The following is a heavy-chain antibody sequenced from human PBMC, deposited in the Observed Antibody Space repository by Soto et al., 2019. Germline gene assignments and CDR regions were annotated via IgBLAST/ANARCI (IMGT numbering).Heavy chain of an antibody. D-gene: IGHD1-26*01. CDR2: IYHSGST. Sequence: SETLSLTCAVSGGSISSSSWWSWVRQPPGKGLEWIGEIYHSGSTNYNPSLKSRVTISVDKSKNQFSLKLSSVTAADTAVHYCARGGPMGEGYYYGMDVWGQGTTVTVSS. CDR3: ARGGPMGEGYYYGMDV. V-gene: IGHV4-4*02. CDR1: GGSISSSSW. J-gene: IGHJ6*02.